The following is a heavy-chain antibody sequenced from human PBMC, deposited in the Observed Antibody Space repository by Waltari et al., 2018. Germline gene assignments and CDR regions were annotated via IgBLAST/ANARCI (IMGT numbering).Heavy chain of an antibody. J-gene: IGHJ4*02. D-gene: IGHD1-7*01. CDR3: ARVLKLELKGSFDY. V-gene: IGHV1-2*02. CDR2: INPNSGGT. Sequence: QVQLVQSGAEGKKPGASVKVSCKASGYTFTGSYMPRVRQATGQGLEWMGWINPNSGGTNYAQKFQGRVTMTRDTSISTAYMELSRLRSDDTAVYYCARVLKLELKGSFDYWGQGTLVTVSS. CDR1: GYTFTGSY.